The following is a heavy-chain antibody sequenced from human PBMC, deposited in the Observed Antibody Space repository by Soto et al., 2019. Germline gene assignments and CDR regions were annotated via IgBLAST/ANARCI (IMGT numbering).Heavy chain of an antibody. Sequence: GASVKVSCKASGGTFSSYAISWVRQAPGQGLEWMGGIIPIFGTANYAQKFQGRVTITADESTSTAYMELSSLGSEDTAVYYCARSPPLKHIAALSYYYYYGMDVWGQGTTVTVSS. V-gene: IGHV1-69*13. J-gene: IGHJ6*02. CDR2: IIPIFGTA. D-gene: IGHD6-6*01. CDR1: GGTFSSYA. CDR3: ARSPPLKHIAALSYYYYYGMDV.